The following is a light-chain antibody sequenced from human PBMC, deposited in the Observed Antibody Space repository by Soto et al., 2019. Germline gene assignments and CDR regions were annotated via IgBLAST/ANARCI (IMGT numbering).Light chain of an antibody. CDR3: QQYYRTPT. V-gene: IGKV4-1*01. J-gene: IGKJ1*01. CDR1: QSVLYSYNNKNY. CDR2: WAS. Sequence: DIVMTQSPDSLAVYLGERATINCKSRQSVLYSYNNKNYLAWYQQKPGQPPKLLIYWASTRESGVPDRFSGSGYGTDFTLTISSLQAEDVSIYYCQQYYRTPTLGQGTKVEIK.